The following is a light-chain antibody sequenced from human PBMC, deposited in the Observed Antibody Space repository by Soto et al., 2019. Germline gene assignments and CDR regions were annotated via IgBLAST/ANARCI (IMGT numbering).Light chain of an antibody. CDR1: QSISSTN. CDR2: AAS. V-gene: IGKV3-20*01. Sequence: EIVLTQSPGTLSLSPGERATLSCRASQSISSTNLAWYRQKPGQPPRLLIYAASSRATGIPDRFSGSGSGTDFTLTISRLEPEDFAVYYCQQYFASSWTFGQGTRVEIK. J-gene: IGKJ1*01. CDR3: QQYFASSWT.